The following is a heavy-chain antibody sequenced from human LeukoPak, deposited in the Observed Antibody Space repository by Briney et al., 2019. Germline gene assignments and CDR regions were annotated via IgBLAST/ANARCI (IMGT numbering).Heavy chain of an antibody. CDR3: ARHMVRGDLTDY. CDR1: GGSISSSSYY. CDR2: IYYSGST. Sequence: PSETLSLTCTVSGGSISSSSYYWGWIRQPPGKGLEWIGSIYYSGSTYYNPSLKSRVTISVDTSKNQFSLKLSSVTAADTAVYYCARHMVRGDLTDYWGQGTLVTVSS. V-gene: IGHV4-39*07. D-gene: IGHD3-10*01. J-gene: IGHJ4*02.